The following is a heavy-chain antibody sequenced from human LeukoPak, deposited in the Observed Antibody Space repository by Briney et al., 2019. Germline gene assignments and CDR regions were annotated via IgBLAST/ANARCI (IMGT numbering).Heavy chain of an antibody. V-gene: IGHV3-48*03. CDR2: ISSSGSTI. Sequence: GGSLRLSCAASGFTFSSYEMNWVRQAPGKGLEWVSYISSSGSTIYYADSVKGRFTISRDNAKNSLYLQMNSLRAEDTAVYYCARASRGYYDSSGYYRSFDHRGQGTLVTVSS. D-gene: IGHD3-22*01. CDR1: GFTFSSYE. CDR3: ARASRGYYDSSGYYRSFDH. J-gene: IGHJ4*02.